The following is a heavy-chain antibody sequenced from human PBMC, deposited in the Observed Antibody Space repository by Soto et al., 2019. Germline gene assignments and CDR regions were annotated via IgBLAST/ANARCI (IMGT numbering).Heavy chain of an antibody. CDR2: ISSSSSHI. V-gene: IGHV3-21*01. CDR1: GFTFSSYT. J-gene: IGHJ4*02. D-gene: IGHD6-19*01. CDR3: AGVAGYLDY. Sequence: EVQLVESGGGLVKPGGSLRLSCAASGFTFSSYTMNWVRQAPGKGLEWVSSISSSSSHIYYADSVKGRFTISRDNAKNSLFLQMNSLRAEDTAVYYCAGVAGYLDYWGQGTLVTVSS.